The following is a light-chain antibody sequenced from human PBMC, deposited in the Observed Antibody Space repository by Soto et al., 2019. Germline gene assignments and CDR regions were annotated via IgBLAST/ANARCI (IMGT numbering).Light chain of an antibody. V-gene: IGKV3-11*01. Sequence: EILLTQSPGALAVSPGEGATLSCRASQSVRDNLAWYQQKPGQAPRLLIYDVSNRATGIPARFSGSGSGTDFTLTISSLEPEDFAVYYCQQRNYWQVTFGQGTRLEIK. CDR1: QSVRDN. J-gene: IGKJ5*01. CDR2: DVS. CDR3: QQRNYWQVT.